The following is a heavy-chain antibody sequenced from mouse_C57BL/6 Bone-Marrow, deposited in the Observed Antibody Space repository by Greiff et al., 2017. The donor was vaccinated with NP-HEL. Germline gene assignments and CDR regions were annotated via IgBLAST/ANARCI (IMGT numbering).Heavy chain of an antibody. D-gene: IGHD1-1*01. CDR2: IWSGGST. CDR3: ARNGSSYWYFDV. V-gene: IGHV2-2*01. Sequence: VKLMESGPGLVQPSQSLSITCTVSGFSLTSYGVHWVRQSPGKGLEWLGVIWSGGSTDYNAAFISSLSISKDNSKSQVFFKMNSLQADDTAIYYCARNGSSYWYFDVWGTGTTVTVSS. CDR1: GFSLTSYG. J-gene: IGHJ1*03.